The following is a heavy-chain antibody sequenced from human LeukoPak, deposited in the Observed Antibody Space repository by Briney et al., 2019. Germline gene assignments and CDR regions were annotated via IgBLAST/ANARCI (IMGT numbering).Heavy chain of an antibody. CDR2: INHSGST. V-gene: IGHV4-38-2*02. J-gene: IGHJ4*02. CDR3: ARGLSGSGSYYWENSFDY. D-gene: IGHD3-10*01. Sequence: SETLSLTCTVSGYSISSGYYWGWIRQPPGKGLEWIGEINHSGSTNYNPSLKSRVTISVDTSKNQFSLKLSSVTAADTAVYYCARGLSGSGSYYWENSFDYWGQGTLVTVSS. CDR1: GYSISSGYY.